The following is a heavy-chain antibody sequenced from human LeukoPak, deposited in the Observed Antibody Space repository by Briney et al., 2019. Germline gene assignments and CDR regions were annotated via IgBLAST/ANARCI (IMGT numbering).Heavy chain of an antibody. CDR1: GYTFTSYG. CDR3: ARERDYTRFDY. CDR2: ISAYNGNT. J-gene: IGHJ4*02. D-gene: IGHD4-11*01. Sequence: ASVKVSCKASGYTFTSYGITWVRQAPGQGLEWMGWISAYNGNTNYAQKLQGRVTMTTDTSTSTAYMELRSLRSDDTAVYHCARERDYTRFDYWGQGTLVTVSS. V-gene: IGHV1-18*01.